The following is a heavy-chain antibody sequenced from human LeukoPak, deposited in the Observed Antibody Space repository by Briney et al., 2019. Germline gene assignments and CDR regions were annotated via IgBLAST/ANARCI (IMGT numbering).Heavy chain of an antibody. D-gene: IGHD6-13*01. V-gene: IGHV4-34*01. CDR1: GGSFSGYY. J-gene: IGHJ5*02. CDR2: INHSGST. CDR3: ARGSSWSDWFDP. Sequence: PSETLSLTCAVYGGSFSGYYWSWIRQPPGKGLEWIGEINHSGSTNYNPSLKSRVTISVDTSKNQFSLKLSSVTPEDTAVYYCARGSSWSDWFDPWGQGTLVTVSS.